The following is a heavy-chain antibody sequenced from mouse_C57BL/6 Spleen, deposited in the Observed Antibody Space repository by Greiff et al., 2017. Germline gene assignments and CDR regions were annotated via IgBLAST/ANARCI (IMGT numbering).Heavy chain of an antibody. CDR2: IDPETGGT. CDR1: GYTFTDYE. Sequence: QVHVKQSGAELVRPGASVTLSCKASGYTFTDYEMHWVKQTPVHGLEWIGAIDPETGGTAYNQKFKGKAILTADKSSSTAYMELRSLTSEDSAVYYCTRRGLRLWYFDVWGTGTTVTVSS. V-gene: IGHV1-15*01. CDR3: TRRGLRLWYFDV. D-gene: IGHD2-4*01. J-gene: IGHJ1*03.